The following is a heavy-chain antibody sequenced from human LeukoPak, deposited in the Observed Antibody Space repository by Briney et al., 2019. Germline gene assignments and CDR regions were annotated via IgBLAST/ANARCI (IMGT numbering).Heavy chain of an antibody. J-gene: IGHJ4*02. D-gene: IGHD1-26*01. CDR1: GFTFDDYA. Sequence: GGSLRLSCATSGFTFDDYAMHWVRQAPGKGLEWVSLISGDDGSTYYADSVKGRFTISRDNAKNSLYLQMNSLRAEDTAVYYCARDRYSGSYYFDYWGQGTLVTVSS. CDR3: ARDRYSGSYYFDY. V-gene: IGHV3-43*02. CDR2: ISGDDGST.